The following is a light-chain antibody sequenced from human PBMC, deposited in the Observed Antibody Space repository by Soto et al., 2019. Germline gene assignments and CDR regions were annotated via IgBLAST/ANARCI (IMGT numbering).Light chain of an antibody. CDR1: QSVSSNY. CDR3: QQYGSSGT. Sequence: EIVLKKSPGTLSLSPGERATFSCRASQSVSSNYLAWYQQKPGQAPRLLIYGAFKRATGIPDRFSGSGSGTDFTLTISRLEPEDFAVYYCQQYGSSGTFGQGTKVDI. CDR2: GAF. J-gene: IGKJ1*01. V-gene: IGKV3-20*01.